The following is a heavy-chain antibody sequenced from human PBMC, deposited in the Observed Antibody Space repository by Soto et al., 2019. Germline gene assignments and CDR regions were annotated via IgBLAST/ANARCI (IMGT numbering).Heavy chain of an antibody. CDR3: ACNYDILTGYTYDAFDI. Sequence: GGSLRLSCAASGFTFSSYWMHWVRQAPGKGLVWVSRINSDGSSTSYADSVKGRFTISRDNAKNTLYLQMNSLRAEDTAVYYCACNYDILTGYTYDAFDIWGQGTMVTVSS. CDR1: GFTFSSYW. J-gene: IGHJ3*02. V-gene: IGHV3-74*01. D-gene: IGHD3-9*01. CDR2: INSDGSST.